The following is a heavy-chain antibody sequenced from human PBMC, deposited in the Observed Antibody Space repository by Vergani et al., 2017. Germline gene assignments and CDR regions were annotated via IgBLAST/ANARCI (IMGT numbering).Heavy chain of an antibody. Sequence: QVQLVESGGGVVQPGTSLRLSCAASRFTFSSYAMHWVRQAPGKGLEWVAVISYDGINKYYADSVKGRFTISRDNSKNTLYLQMNSLRAEDTAVYYCAKACSGGSCSDAFDIWGQGTMVTVSS. V-gene: IGHV3-30-3*01. CDR2: ISYDGINK. CDR1: RFTFSSYA. J-gene: IGHJ3*02. CDR3: AKACSGGSCSDAFDI. D-gene: IGHD2-15*01.